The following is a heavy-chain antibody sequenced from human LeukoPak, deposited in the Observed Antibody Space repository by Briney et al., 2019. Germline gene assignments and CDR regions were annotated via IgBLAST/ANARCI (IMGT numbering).Heavy chain of an antibody. Sequence: GESLKISCKVSGYIFTNYWIGWVRQMPGKGLEWMGIIYPGDSDTKKNPTFQDQVTISADKSISTAYLQWSTLKASDTAMYYCARPGDSCSGGSCYSFDYWGQGTLVTVSS. D-gene: IGHD2-15*01. V-gene: IGHV5-51*01. CDR1: GYIFTNYW. J-gene: IGHJ4*02. CDR3: ARPGDSCSGGSCYSFDY. CDR2: IYPGDSDT.